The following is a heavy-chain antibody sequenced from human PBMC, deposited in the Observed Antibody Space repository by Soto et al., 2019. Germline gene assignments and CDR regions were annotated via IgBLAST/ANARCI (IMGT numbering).Heavy chain of an antibody. CDR2: IYHRGST. CDR3: ARVRLLLWFGELLSVGMDV. CDR1: CVSISSSSW. V-gene: IGHV4-4*02. Sequence: SETLSVTCAVSCVSISSSSWWSGVRQPRGKGVEWIGEIYHRGSTDYNPSLKSRVTISVDKAKNQFSLKLSSVTAADTAVYYCARVRLLLWFGELLSVGMDVWGQGTTVTVSS. J-gene: IGHJ6*02. D-gene: IGHD3-10*01.